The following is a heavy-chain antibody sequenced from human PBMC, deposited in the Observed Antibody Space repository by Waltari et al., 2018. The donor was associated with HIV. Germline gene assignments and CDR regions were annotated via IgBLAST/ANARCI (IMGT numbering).Heavy chain of an antibody. CDR2: INPGNGDT. J-gene: IGHJ4*02. CDR1: GYTFTRFD. Sequence: QVQLVQSGAEVKKPGASVKVSCKTSGYTFTRFDIHWVRQAPGKSIEWMGWINPGNGDTKYSQKFQARLTITRDTSATTAYMELNSLTSEDTAMYYCARGNVDYWGQGTLVTVSS. CDR3: ARGNVDY. D-gene: IGHD4-4*01. V-gene: IGHV1-3*01.